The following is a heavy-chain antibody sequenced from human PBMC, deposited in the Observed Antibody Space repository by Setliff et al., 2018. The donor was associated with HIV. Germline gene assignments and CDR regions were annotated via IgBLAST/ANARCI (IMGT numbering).Heavy chain of an antibody. V-gene: IGHV4-39*07. Sequence: PSETLSLTCTVSGGSISSSSYYWGWIRQPPGKGLEWIGSIYYSGSTYYNPSLKSRVSISVDRSKNHFSLRLSSVTAADTAVYYCARQVIFYFDSWGQGTLVTVSS. D-gene: IGHD2-21*01. CDR3: ARQVIFYFDS. CDR1: GGSISSSSYY. J-gene: IGHJ4*02. CDR2: IYYSGST.